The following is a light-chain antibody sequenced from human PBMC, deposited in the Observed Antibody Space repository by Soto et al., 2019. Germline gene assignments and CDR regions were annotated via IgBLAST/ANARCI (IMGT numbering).Light chain of an antibody. CDR2: EVN. Sequence: QSALTQPASVSGSPGQSITISCTGTSSDVGLYNLVSWYQQLPGKAPKLIIYEVNERPSGISDRFSGSKSCNTASLTISGLQDEDEADYYCCSYVGSSILMFGGGTKVTVL. J-gene: IGLJ3*02. CDR3: CSYVGSSILM. V-gene: IGLV2-23*02. CDR1: SSDVGLYNL.